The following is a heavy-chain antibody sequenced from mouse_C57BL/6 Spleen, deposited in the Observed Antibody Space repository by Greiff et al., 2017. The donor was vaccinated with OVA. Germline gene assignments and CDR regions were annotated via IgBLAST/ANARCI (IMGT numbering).Heavy chain of an antibody. D-gene: IGHD4-1*01. V-gene: IGHV1-81*01. CDR3: ARERGWEESQNFDV. CDR2: IYPRSGNT. CDR1: GYTFTSYG. J-gene: IGHJ1*03. Sequence: QVQLQQSGAELARPGASVKLSCKASGYTFTSYGISWVKQRTGQGLEWIGEIYPRSGNTYYNEKFKGKATLTADKSSSTAYMELRSLTSEDSAVYFCARERGWEESQNFDVWGTGTTVTVSS.